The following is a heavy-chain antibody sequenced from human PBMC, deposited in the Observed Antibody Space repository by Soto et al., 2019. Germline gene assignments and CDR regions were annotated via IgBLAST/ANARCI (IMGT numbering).Heavy chain of an antibody. V-gene: IGHV3-23*01. CDR3: AKEGPENYDFWSGYYFSEGLDYYYGMDV. Sequence: GGSLRLSCAASGFTFSSYAMSWVRQAPGKGLEWVSAISGSGGSTYYADSVKGRFTISRDNSKNTLYLQMNSLRAEDTAVYYCAKEGPENYDFWSGYYFSEGLDYYYGMDVWGQGTTVTVSS. CDR1: GFTFSSYA. D-gene: IGHD3-3*01. CDR2: ISGSGGST. J-gene: IGHJ6*02.